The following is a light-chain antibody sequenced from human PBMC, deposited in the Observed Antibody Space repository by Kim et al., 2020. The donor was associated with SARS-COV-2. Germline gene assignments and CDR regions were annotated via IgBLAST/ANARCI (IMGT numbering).Light chain of an antibody. CDR1: QGISNY. V-gene: IGKV1-27*01. CDR2: AAS. CDR3: QAYNSAPFT. Sequence: DIQMTQSPSSLSASVGERVTITCRASQGISNYLAWHQQKPGKVPKLLISAASTLQSGVPSRFSGSRSGTDFTLTISSLQPEDVATYYCQAYNSAPFTFGPGTKVDIK. J-gene: IGKJ3*01.